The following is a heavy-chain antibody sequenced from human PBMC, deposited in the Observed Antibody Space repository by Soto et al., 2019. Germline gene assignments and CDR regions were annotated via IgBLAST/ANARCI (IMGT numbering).Heavy chain of an antibody. V-gene: IGHV3-53*01. D-gene: IGHD1-1*01. J-gene: IGHJ5*02. CDR1: GFTVSSNY. CDR2: IYSGGST. CDR3: ARLQFTDWFDP. Sequence: PGGSLRLSCAASGFTVSSNYMSWVRQAPGKGLEWVSVIYSGGSTYYADSVKGRFTISRDNSKNTLYLQMNSLRAADTAVYYCARLQFTDWFDPWGQGTLVTVSS.